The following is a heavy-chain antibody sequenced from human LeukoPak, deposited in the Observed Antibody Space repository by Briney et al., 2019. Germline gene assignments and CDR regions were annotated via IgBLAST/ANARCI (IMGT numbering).Heavy chain of an antibody. CDR1: GHTLTDLS. CDR2: IDPEDGET. V-gene: IGHV1-24*01. D-gene: IGHD1-26*01. J-gene: IGHJ4*02. CDR3: ATGGIYSLLDY. Sequence: SVKVSCKVSGHTLTDLSTHWVRQAAGGGLEWMGTIDPEDGETIYAQKFQGRVTMTEDTATDTAYMELRSLRSEDTAVYYCATGGIYSLLDYWGQGTLVTVSS.